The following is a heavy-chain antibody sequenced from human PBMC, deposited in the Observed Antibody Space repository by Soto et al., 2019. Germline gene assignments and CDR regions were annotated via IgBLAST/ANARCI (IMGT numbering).Heavy chain of an antibody. Sequence: TLSLTCTVSGGSISSGGYYWSWILQHPGKGLEWIGYIYYSGSTYYNPSLKSRVTISVDTSKNQFSLKLSSVTAADTAVYYCAREMAAAGPNWFDPWGQGTLVTVSS. CDR3: AREMAAAGPNWFDP. CDR1: GGSISSGGYY. CDR2: IYYSGST. J-gene: IGHJ5*02. V-gene: IGHV4-31*03. D-gene: IGHD6-13*01.